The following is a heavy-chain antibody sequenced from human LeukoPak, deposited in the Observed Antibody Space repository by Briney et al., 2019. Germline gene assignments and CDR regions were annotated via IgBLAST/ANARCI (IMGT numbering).Heavy chain of an antibody. CDR1: GFTLINYG. CDR2: ISVYNGDT. CDR3: TRTVRIGYCTGGNCYFYFDY. J-gene: IGHJ4*02. D-gene: IGHD2-15*01. Sequence: ASVKVSCKASGFTLINYGITWVRQAPGQGLEWLGWISVYNGDTNYAQKVQDRVTMTTDTSTSTVYMELRSLRSDDTAIYYCTRTVRIGYCTGGNCYFYFDYWGQGTLVTVSS. V-gene: IGHV1-18*01.